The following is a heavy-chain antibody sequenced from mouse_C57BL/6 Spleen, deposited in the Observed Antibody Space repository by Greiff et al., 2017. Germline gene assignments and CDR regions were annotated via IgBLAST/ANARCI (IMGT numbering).Heavy chain of an antibody. V-gene: IGHV5-6*02. Sequence: EVMLVESGGDLVKPGGSLKLSCAASGFTFSSYGMSWVRQTPDTRLEWVATISSGGSYTYFPDSVKGRFTISRDNAKNTLYLQMSSLKSEDTAMYYCARHLTEFDYGGQGTTLTVSS. CDR2: ISSGGSYT. CDR3: ARHLTEFDY. D-gene: IGHD4-1*01. J-gene: IGHJ2*01. CDR1: GFTFSSYG.